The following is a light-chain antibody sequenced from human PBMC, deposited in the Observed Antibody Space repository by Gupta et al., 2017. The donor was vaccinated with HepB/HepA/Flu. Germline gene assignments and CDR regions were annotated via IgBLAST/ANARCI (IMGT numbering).Light chain of an antibody. V-gene: IGKV3-15*01. J-gene: IGKJ4*01. CDR3: QQYNSWPLT. Sequence: EIVMTQSPVTPSVSPGETATLYCRASQSISANFAWYQQRPGQAPRLLVYGISTRASAIPARFSGSGSGTEFTLSISNLQSEDSALYFCQQYNSWPLTFGGGTQVEI. CDR1: QSISAN. CDR2: GIS.